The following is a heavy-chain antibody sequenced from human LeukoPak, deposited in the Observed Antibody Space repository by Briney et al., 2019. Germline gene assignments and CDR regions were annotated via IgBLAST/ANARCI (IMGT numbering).Heavy chain of an antibody. J-gene: IGHJ4*02. CDR1: GGSISSYY. V-gene: IGHV4-59*01. CDR3: ARDRGGGYVDY. D-gene: IGHD2-15*01. Sequence: ETLSLTCTVSGGSISSYYWSWIRQPPGKGLEWIGYIYYSGSTDYNPSLKSRVTISVDTSKNQFSLKLSSVTAADTAVYYCARDRGGGYVDYWGQGTLVTVSS. CDR2: IYYSGST.